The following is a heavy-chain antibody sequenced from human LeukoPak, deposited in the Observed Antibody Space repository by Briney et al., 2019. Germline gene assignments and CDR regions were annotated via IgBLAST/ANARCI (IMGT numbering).Heavy chain of an antibody. Sequence: GGSLRLSCAASGFTFSSYSMSWVRDAPGRGLEWVSDLSGSGGSTHYAHSVKGRFTISRDNSKNTLYLQMDSLRGEDTAVYYCARCTTGKTFGSLREIKKSREIDYWGQGTLVTVSS. J-gene: IGHJ4*02. CDR1: GFTFSSYS. V-gene: IGHV3-23*01. CDR2: LSGSGGST. D-gene: IGHD1-1*01. CDR3: ARCTTGKTFGSLREIKKSREIDY.